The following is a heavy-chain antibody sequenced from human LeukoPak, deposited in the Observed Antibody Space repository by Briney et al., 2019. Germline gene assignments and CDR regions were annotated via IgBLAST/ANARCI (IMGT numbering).Heavy chain of an antibody. V-gene: IGHV1-69*05. CDR3: ARDSGSVRYYCDSSGYYDAFDI. J-gene: IGHJ3*02. CDR2: IIPIFGTA. CDR1: GGTFSSYA. D-gene: IGHD3-22*01. Sequence: SVKVSCKASGGTFSSYAISWVRQAPGQGLEWMGGIIPIFGTANYAQKFQGRVTITTDESTSTAYMELSSLRSEDTAVYYCARDSGSVRYYCDSSGYYDAFDIWGQGTMVTVSS.